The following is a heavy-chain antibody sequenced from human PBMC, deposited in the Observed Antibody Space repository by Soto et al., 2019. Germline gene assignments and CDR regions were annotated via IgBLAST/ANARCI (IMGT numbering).Heavy chain of an antibody. D-gene: IGHD3-3*01. CDR1: GGSISSSSYY. CDR2: IYYSGST. J-gene: IGHJ6*01. V-gene: IGHV4-39*01. CDR3: ARQGRWVYGGKSGYDLEG. Sequence: SETLSLTCTVSGGSISSSSYYWGWIRQPPGKGLEWIGSIYYSGSTYYNPSLKSRVTISVDTSKNQFSLKLSSVTAADTAVFYCARQGRWVYGGKSGYDLEGWGQGTAVTVAS.